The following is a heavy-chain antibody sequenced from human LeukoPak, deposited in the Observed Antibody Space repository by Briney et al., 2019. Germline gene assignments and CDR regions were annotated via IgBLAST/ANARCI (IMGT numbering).Heavy chain of an antibody. V-gene: IGHV3-33*01. J-gene: IGHJ4*02. Sequence: PAGSLRLSCAASGFTFSSYGMHWVRQAPGKGLEWVAVIWYDGSNKYYADSVKGRFTISRDNSKNTLYLQMNSLRAEDTAVYYCARVGIQLWYLDYWGQGTLVTVSS. D-gene: IGHD5-18*01. CDR3: ARVGIQLWYLDY. CDR2: IWYDGSNK. CDR1: GFTFSSYG.